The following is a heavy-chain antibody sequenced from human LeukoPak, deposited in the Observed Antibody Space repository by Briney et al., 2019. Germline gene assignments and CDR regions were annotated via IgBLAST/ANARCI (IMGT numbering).Heavy chain of an antibody. CDR3: AKGDDYDFWSGYSRPYYFDY. CDR2: ISGSGGST. J-gene: IGHJ4*02. V-gene: IGHV3-23*01. CDR1: GFTFSSYA. Sequence: GGSLRLSCAASGFTFSSYAMSWVRQAPGKGLEWVPAISGSGGSTYYADSVKGRFTISRDNSKNTLYLQMNSLRAEDTAVYYCAKGDDYDFWSGYSRPYYFDYWGQGTLVTVSS. D-gene: IGHD3-3*01.